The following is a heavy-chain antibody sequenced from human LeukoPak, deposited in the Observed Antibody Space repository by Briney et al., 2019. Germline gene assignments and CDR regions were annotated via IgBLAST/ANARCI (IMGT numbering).Heavy chain of an antibody. V-gene: IGHV4-39*01. D-gene: IGHD4-11*01. CDR3: ARHRTVSYYYYGGMDV. CDR2: IYYSGST. Sequence: SETLSLSCTVSGGSISSSSYYWGWIRQPPGKGLEWIGSIYYSGSTYYNPSLKSRVTISVDTSKNQFSLKLSSVTAADTAVYYCARHRTVSYYYYGGMDVWGQGTTVTVSS. J-gene: IGHJ6*02. CDR1: GGSISSSSYY.